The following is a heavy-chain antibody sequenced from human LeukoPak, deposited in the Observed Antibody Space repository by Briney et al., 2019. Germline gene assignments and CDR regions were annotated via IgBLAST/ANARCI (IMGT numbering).Heavy chain of an antibody. CDR3: ARGGLTAKDAFDI. J-gene: IGHJ3*02. V-gene: IGHV4-59*01. CDR1: GASISSYY. CDR2: ISSSGNT. Sequence: PSETLSLTCTVSGASISSYYWSWIRQPPGKGREWIGLISSSGNTNYNPSLKSRVTISGDTSKNQFSLKVTSLTAADTAVYYCARGGLTAKDAFDIWGQGATVTVSS. D-gene: IGHD2-21*02.